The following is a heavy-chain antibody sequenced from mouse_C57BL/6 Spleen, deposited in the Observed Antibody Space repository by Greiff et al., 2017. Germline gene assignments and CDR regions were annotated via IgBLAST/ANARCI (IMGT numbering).Heavy chain of an antibody. J-gene: IGHJ4*01. CDR2: ISDGGSYT. D-gene: IGHD1-1*01. CDR3: ARGDYYGSRGAMDY. CDR1: GFTFSSYA. V-gene: IGHV5-4*01. Sequence: EVQLVESGGGLVKPGGSLKLSCAASGFTFSSYAMSWVRQTPEKRLEWVATISDGGSYTYYPDNVKGRFTISRDNAKNNLYLQMSHLKSEDTAMYYCARGDYYGSRGAMDYWGQGTSVTVSS.